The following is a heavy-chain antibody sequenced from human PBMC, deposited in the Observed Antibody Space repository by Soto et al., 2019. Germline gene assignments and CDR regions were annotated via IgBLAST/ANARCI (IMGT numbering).Heavy chain of an antibody. J-gene: IGHJ4*02. D-gene: IGHD6-13*01. CDR1: GFTFNTYA. CDR3: ATAGSNWYLPIDY. CDR2: ISYDGSNK. V-gene: IGHV3-30*03. Sequence: SLRLSCAASGFTFNTYAMNWVRQAPGKGLEWVAVISYDGSNKYYADSVKGRFTISRDNSKNTLFLQMNSLRTEDTAVYHCATAGSNWYLPIDYWGQGILVTVSS.